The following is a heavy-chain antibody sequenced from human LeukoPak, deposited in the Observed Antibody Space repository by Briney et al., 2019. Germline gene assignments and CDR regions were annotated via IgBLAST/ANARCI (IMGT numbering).Heavy chain of an antibody. V-gene: IGHV3-23*01. Sequence: GGSLRLSCAASGFTFSIQAMSWVRQAPGKGLEWVSAISGSGGSTYYADSVKGRFTISRDNSKNTLYLQMNGLRAEDTAVYYCAKGQAGLLVYYFDYWGQGTLITVSS. CDR1: GFTFSIQA. CDR3: AKGQAGLLVYYFDY. J-gene: IGHJ4*02. CDR2: ISGSGGST. D-gene: IGHD2-8*02.